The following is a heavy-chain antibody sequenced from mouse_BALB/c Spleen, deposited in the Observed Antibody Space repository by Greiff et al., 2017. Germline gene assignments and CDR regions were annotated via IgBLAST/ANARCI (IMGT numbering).Heavy chain of an antibody. CDR3: ARDVRPFDY. V-gene: IGHV1-69*02. CDR1: GYTFTSYW. CDR2: IDPSDSYT. J-gene: IGHJ2*01. Sequence: VQLQQPGAELVKPGASVKLSCKASGYTFTSYWMHWVKQRPGQGLEWIGEIDPSDSYTNYNQKFKGKATLTVDKSSSTAYMQLSSLTSEDSAVYYCARDVRPFDYWGQGTTLTVSS.